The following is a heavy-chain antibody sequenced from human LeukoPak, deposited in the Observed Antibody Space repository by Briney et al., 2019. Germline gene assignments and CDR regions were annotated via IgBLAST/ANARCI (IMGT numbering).Heavy chain of an antibody. CDR1: GYTFTSYG. CDR3: ARDWAPLSWNYYGAWFDP. Sequence: ASVKVSCKASGYTFTSYGISWVRQAPGQGLEWMGWISADNGNTKYAQKLQGRVTMTTDTSTSTAYMELRSLRSDDPAVYYCARDWAPLSWNYYGAWFDPWGQGTLVTVSS. D-gene: IGHD1-26*01. J-gene: IGHJ5*02. CDR2: ISADNGNT. V-gene: IGHV1-18*01.